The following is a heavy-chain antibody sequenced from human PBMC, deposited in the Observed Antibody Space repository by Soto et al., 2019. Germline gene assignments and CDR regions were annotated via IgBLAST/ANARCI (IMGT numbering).Heavy chain of an antibody. Sequence: PGGSLRLSCAASGFTFSSYGMHWVRQAPGKGLEWVAVISYDGSNKYYADSVKGRFTISRDNSKNTLYLQMNSLRAEDTAVYYCAKDPSRSGSLVDYWGQGTLVTVSS. V-gene: IGHV3-30*18. CDR3: AKDPSRSGSLVDY. CDR2: ISYDGSNK. CDR1: GFTFSSYG. D-gene: IGHD1-26*01. J-gene: IGHJ4*02.